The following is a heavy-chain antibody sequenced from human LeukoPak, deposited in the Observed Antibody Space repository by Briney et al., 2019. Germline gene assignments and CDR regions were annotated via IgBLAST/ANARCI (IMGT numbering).Heavy chain of an antibody. V-gene: IGHV4-30-2*01. CDR2: IYHSGST. CDR1: GGSISSGGYY. CDR3: ARDAAWYSSSSI. Sequence: SQTLSLTCTVSGGSISSGGYYWSWIRQPPGKGLEWIGYIYHSGSTYYNPSLKSRVTISVDRSKNQFSLKLSSVTAADTAVYYCARDAAWYSSSSIWGQGTLVTVSS. D-gene: IGHD6-6*01. J-gene: IGHJ4*02.